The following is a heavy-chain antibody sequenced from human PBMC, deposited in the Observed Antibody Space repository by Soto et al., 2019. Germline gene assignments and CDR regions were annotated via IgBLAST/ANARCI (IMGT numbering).Heavy chain of an antibody. CDR2: IYYSGST. J-gene: IGHJ3*02. CDR3: ARTYDGSGPNSGGYGFDI. D-gene: IGHD3-22*01. CDR1: GASISAYY. V-gene: IGHV4-59*01. Sequence: QVQLQESGAGLVKPSETLSLTCSVSGASISAYYWSWIRQPRGKGLEWIAYIYYSGSTSYNPSLKSRVSISLDTSKNQFSLKLSSVTAADTAVYYCARTYDGSGPNSGGYGFDIWGPGTMATVSS.